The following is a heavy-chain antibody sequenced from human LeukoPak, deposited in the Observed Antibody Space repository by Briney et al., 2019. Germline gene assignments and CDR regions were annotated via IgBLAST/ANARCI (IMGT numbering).Heavy chain of an antibody. D-gene: IGHD4-4*01. Sequence: ASVKVSSKASGYTFTSYDINWVRQATGQGLEWMGWMNPNSGNTGYAQKFQGRVTMTRNTSISTAYMELSSLRSEDTAVYYCARGHDYSNHFDYWGQGTLVTVSS. CDR3: ARGHDYSNHFDY. CDR1: GYTFTSYD. J-gene: IGHJ4*02. CDR2: MNPNSGNT. V-gene: IGHV1-8*01.